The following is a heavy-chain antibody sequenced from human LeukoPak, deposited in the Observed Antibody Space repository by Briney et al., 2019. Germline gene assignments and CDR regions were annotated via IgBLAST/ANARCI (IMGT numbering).Heavy chain of an antibody. CDR1: GFTFSSYS. J-gene: IGHJ4*02. Sequence: GGSLRLSCAAPGFTFSSYSMNWVRQAPGKGLEWVAVISYDGSNKYYADSVKGRFTISRDNSKNTLYLQMNSLRAEDTAVYYCASTVVVIGGFDYWGQGTLVTVSS. CDR3: ASTVVVIGGFDY. D-gene: IGHD2-21*01. CDR2: ISYDGSNK. V-gene: IGHV3-30*03.